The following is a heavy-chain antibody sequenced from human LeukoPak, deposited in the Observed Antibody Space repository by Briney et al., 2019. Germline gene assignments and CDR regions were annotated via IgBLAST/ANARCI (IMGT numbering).Heavy chain of an antibody. D-gene: IGHD2-2*02. CDR3: ASTEGHCSSTSCYKFGPLDY. V-gene: IGHV1-18*01. Sequence: ASVKVSCKASGYTFTSYGISWVRQAPGQGLEWMGWISAYNGNTNYAQKLQGRVTMTTDTSTSTAYMELRSLRSDDTAVYYCASTEGHCSSTSCYKFGPLDYWGQGTLVTVSS. J-gene: IGHJ4*02. CDR2: ISAYNGNT. CDR1: GYTFTSYG.